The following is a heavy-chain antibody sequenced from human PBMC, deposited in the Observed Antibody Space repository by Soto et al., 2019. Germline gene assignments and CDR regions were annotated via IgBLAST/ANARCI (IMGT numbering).Heavy chain of an antibody. CDR1: GFTFSSYA. V-gene: IGHV3-30-3*01. Sequence: GGSLRLSCAASGFTFSSYAMHWVRQAPGKGLEWVAVISYDGSNKYYADSVKGRFTISRDNSRNTLYLQMNSLRAEDTAVYYCARDPVGYYDSSGYDPPGDAFDIWGQGTMVT. J-gene: IGHJ3*02. CDR3: ARDPVGYYDSSGYDPPGDAFDI. CDR2: ISYDGSNK. D-gene: IGHD3-22*01.